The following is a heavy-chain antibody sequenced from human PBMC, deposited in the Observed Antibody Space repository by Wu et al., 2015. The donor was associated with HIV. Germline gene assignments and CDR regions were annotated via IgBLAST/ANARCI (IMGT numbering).Heavy chain of an antibody. CDR1: GYTFTGYY. Sequence: QVQLVQSGAEVKKPGASVKVSCKASGYTFTGYYMHWVRQAPGQGLEWMGWINPNSGGTNYAQKFQGRVTMTRDTSISTAYMELSRLRSDDTAVYYCARDRIAAAGDGDYYYGMDVWGQGTTVTVSS. CDR3: ARDRIAAAGDGDYYYGMDV. D-gene: IGHD6-13*01. CDR2: INPNSGGT. J-gene: IGHJ6*02. V-gene: IGHV1-2*02.